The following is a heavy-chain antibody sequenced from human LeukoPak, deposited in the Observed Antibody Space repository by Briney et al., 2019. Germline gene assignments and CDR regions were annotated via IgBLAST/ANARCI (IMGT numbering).Heavy chain of an antibody. D-gene: IGHD3-22*01. CDR3: ARVRHFDSSGYYYYGMDV. J-gene: IGHJ6*02. Sequence: SETLSLTCAVYGGSFSGYYWSWIRQPPGKGLEWIGEINHGGSTTYSPSLKSRITISLETSKNQFSLKLNSVTAADTAVYYCARVRHFDSSGYYYYGMDVWGHGTTVTVSS. CDR1: GGSFSGYY. V-gene: IGHV4-34*01. CDR2: INHGGST.